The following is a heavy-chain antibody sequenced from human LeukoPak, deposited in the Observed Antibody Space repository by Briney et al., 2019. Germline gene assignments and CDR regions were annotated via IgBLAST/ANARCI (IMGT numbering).Heavy chain of an antibody. Sequence: GGSLRVSCAASGFTFSSYGMHWVRQAPGKGLEWVAVIWYDGSNKYYADSVKGRFTISRDNSKNTLYLQMNSLRAEDTAVYYCARDSRGRYCSSTSCYARGSFDYWGQGTLVTVSS. V-gene: IGHV3-33*01. D-gene: IGHD2-2*01. CDR2: IWYDGSNK. J-gene: IGHJ4*02. CDR1: GFTFSSYG. CDR3: ARDSRGRYCSSTSCYARGSFDY.